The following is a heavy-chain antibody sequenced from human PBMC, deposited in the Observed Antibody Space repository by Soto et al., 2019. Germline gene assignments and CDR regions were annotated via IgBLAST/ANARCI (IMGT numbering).Heavy chain of an antibody. CDR3: AKGNLSAPMYYFDY. Sequence: PGGSLRLSCAASGVTFSSSAMNWVRQAPGKGLEWVSSTGGISGMTFFADSVKGRFTVSRDTSKNTLYLEMNTLRVEDTAVYYCAKGNLSAPMYYFDYWGQGTPVTVSS. CDR2: TGGISGMT. D-gene: IGHD3-16*02. V-gene: IGHV3-23*01. CDR1: GVTFSSSA. J-gene: IGHJ4*02.